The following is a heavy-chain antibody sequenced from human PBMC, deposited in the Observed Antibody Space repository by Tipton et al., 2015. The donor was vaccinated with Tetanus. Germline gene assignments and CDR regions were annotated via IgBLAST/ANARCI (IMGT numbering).Heavy chain of an antibody. D-gene: IGHD1-7*01. Sequence: TLSLTCTVSGASINAGGYLWTWVRQHPGKGLEWIGHIYYTDYTSYTPSLDSRVRISVDTSKNFFSLRLTSLTAADTAVYFCARGHSPLYNWNFGYFDFWGQGTLVTVSS. J-gene: IGHJ4*02. CDR3: ARGHSPLYNWNFGYFDF. CDR2: IYYTDYT. CDR1: GASINAGGYL. V-gene: IGHV4-31*03.